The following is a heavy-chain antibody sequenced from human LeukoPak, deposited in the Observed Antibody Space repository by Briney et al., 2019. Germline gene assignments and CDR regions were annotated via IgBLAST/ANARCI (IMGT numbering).Heavy chain of an antibody. CDR3: ARDSGDYDFWSGPSLYYMDV. V-gene: IGHV4-59*01. J-gene: IGHJ6*03. CDR2: IYYSGST. CDR1: GGSISSYY. D-gene: IGHD3-3*01. Sequence: PSETLSLTCTVSGGSISSYYWSWIRQPPGKGLEWIEYIYYSGSTNYNPSLKSRVTISVDTSKNQFSLKLSSVTAADTAVYYCARDSGDYDFWSGPSLYYMDVWGKGTTVTVSS.